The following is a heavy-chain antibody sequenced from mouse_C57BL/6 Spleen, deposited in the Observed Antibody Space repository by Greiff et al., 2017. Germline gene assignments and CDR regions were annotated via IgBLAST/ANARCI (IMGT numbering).Heavy chain of an antibody. CDR2: IDPENGDT. CDR1: GFNIKDDY. D-gene: IGHD2-3*01. J-gene: IGHJ2*01. V-gene: IGHV14-4*01. Sequence: EVQLQESGAELVRPGASVKLSCTASGFNIKDDYMHWVKQRPEQGLEWIGWIDPENGDTEYASKFQGKATITADTSSNTAYLQLSSLTSEDTAVYYCIGRGLLLDYWGQGTTLTVSS. CDR3: IGRGLLLDY.